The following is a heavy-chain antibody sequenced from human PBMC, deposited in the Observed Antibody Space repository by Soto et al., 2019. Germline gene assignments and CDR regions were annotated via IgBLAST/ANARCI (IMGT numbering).Heavy chain of an antibody. V-gene: IGHV3-48*02. Sequence: GGSLRLSCAASGFTFSSYSMNWVRQAPGKGLEWVSYISSSSSTIYYADSVKGRFTISRGNAKNSLYLQMNSLRDEDTAVYYCARVGYYDSSGYPVGMDVWGQGTTVTVSS. CDR2: ISSSSSTI. J-gene: IGHJ6*02. CDR3: ARVGYYDSSGYPVGMDV. CDR1: GFTFSSYS. D-gene: IGHD3-22*01.